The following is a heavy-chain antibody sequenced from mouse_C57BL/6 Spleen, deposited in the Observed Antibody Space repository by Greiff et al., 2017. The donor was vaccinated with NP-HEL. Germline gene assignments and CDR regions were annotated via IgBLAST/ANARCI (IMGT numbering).Heavy chain of an antibody. D-gene: IGHD1-1*01. Sequence: VQLQESGPGLVQPSQSLSITCTVSGFSLTSYGVHWVRQSPGKGLEWLGVIWRGGSTDYNAAFMSRLSITKDNSKSLVFLKMNSLQADDTAIYYCAKMGGLHGSTPFAYWGQGTLVTVSA. CDR3: AKMGGLHGSTPFAY. V-gene: IGHV2-5*01. J-gene: IGHJ3*01. CDR1: GFSLTSYG. CDR2: IWRGGST.